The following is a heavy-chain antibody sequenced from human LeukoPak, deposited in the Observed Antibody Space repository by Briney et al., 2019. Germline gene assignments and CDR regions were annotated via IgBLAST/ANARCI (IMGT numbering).Heavy chain of an antibody. D-gene: IGHD3-9*01. CDR1: GFTFSSYS. CDR2: ISSSSGYI. J-gene: IGHJ4*02. Sequence: GGSLRLSCAASGFTFSSYSMNWVRQAPGKGLEWVSSISSSSGYIYYADSVKGRFTISRDNAKNSLSLQMNSLRAEDTAVYYCVTAAPRYYDVLTGYLHDWGQGTLVTVSS. V-gene: IGHV3-21*01. CDR3: VTAAPRYYDVLTGYLHD.